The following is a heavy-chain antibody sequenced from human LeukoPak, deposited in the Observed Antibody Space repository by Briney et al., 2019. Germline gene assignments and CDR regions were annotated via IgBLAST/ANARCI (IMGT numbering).Heavy chain of an antibody. D-gene: IGHD3-22*01. CDR2: IYHSGST. J-gene: IGHJ6*02. CDR1: GGSISSGGYP. Sequence: SETLSLTCAVSGGSISSGGYPWSWIRQPPGKGLEWIGYIYHSGSTYYNPSLKSRVTISVDRSKNQFSLKLSSVTAADTAVYYCARGADYDSSGYGMDVWGQGTTVTVSS. V-gene: IGHV4-30-2*01. CDR3: ARGADYDSSGYGMDV.